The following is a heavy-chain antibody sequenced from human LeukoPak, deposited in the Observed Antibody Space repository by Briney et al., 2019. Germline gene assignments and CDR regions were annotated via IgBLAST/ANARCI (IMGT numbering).Heavy chain of an antibody. D-gene: IGHD4-23*01. CDR1: GGTFSSYA. Sequence: SVKVSCKASGGTFSSYAISWVRQAPGQGLEWMGGIIPIFGTANYAQKFQGRVTVTADESTSTAYMELSSLRSEDTAVYYCARSPLDYGGNSDYWGQGTLVTVSS. J-gene: IGHJ4*02. CDR3: ARSPLDYGGNSDY. V-gene: IGHV1-69*13. CDR2: IIPIFGTA.